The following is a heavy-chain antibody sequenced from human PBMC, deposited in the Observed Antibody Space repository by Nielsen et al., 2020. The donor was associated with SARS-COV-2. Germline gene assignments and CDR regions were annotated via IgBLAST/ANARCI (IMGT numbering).Heavy chain of an antibody. CDR3: ARNYGLTIFGVVIQYYFDY. V-gene: IGHV4-39*01. CDR1: GGSISSSSYY. CDR2: IYYSGST. J-gene: IGHJ4*02. D-gene: IGHD3-3*01. Sequence: GSLRLSCTVSGGSISSSSYYWGWIRQPPGKGLEWIGSIYYSGSTYYNPSLKSRVTISVDTSKNQFSLKLSSVTAADTAVYYCARNYGLTIFGVVIQYYFDYWGQGTLVTVSS.